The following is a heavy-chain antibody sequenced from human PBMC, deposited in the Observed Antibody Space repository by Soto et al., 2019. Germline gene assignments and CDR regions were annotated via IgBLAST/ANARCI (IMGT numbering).Heavy chain of an antibody. D-gene: IGHD2-2*01. Sequence: ASVKVSGRAAGYTFTCYYMHWVRQAPVQGLEWMGWINPNSGGTNYAQKFQGWVTMTRDTSISTAYMELSRLRSDDTAVYYCARDLYQLPDYYYYYGMDVWGQGTTVTVSS. J-gene: IGHJ6*02. CDR2: INPNSGGT. V-gene: IGHV1-2*04. CDR1: GYTFTCYY. CDR3: ARDLYQLPDYYYYYGMDV.